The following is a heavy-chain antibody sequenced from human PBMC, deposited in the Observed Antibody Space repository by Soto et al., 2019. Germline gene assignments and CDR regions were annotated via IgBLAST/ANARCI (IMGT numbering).Heavy chain of an antibody. Sequence: VQLVESGGGVVQPGRSLRLSCAASGFTFSDYAMHWVRQAPGKGLEWVAVVSHDGRNTHYAASVKRRFTISRDRSKNTVSLEMTSLRAEDTAVYYCAKGGRQWLVTSDFNYWGQGDLVTVSS. J-gene: IGHJ4*02. CDR2: VSHDGRNT. CDR3: AKGGRQWLVTSDFNY. D-gene: IGHD6-19*01. V-gene: IGHV3-30*18. CDR1: GFTFSDYA.